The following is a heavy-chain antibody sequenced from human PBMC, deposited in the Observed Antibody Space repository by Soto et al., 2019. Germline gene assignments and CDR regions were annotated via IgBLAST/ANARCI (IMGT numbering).Heavy chain of an antibody. CDR1: GGTFSSYA. V-gene: IGHV1-69*13. D-gene: IGHD3-9*01. CDR3: AILRARNPVDWPEFDY. Sequence: GASVKVSCKASGGTFSSYAISWVRQAPGQGLEWMGGIIPIFGTANYAQKFQGRVTITADESTSTAYMELSSLRSEDTAVDYCAILRARNPVDWPEFDYWGQGTLVTVSS. J-gene: IGHJ4*02. CDR2: IIPIFGTA.